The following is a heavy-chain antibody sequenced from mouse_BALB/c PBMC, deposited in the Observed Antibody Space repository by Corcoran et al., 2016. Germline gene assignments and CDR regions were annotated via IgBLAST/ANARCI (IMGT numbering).Heavy chain of an antibody. CDR1: GYTFTDYV. Sequence: QVQLQQSGPELVKPGASVKMSCKASGYTFTDYVISWVKQRTGQGLEWIGEIYPGSGSTYYNENFKGKATLTADKSSNTAYMQRSSLTSEYSAVYFCATPYYCDYWGQGTNLTVSS. J-gene: IGHJ2*01. CDR2: IYPGSGST. CDR3: ATPYYCDY. V-gene: IGHV1-81*01.